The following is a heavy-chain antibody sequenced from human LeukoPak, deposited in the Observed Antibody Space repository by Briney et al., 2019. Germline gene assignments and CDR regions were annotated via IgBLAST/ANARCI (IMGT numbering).Heavy chain of an antibody. Sequence: TGESLQISCKGSGYSFTSYWIGWVRQMPGKGLEWMGIIYPGDSDTRYSPSFQGQVTISADKSISTAYLQWSSLKASDTAMYYCARLMLGMATIEYYFDYWGQGTLVTVSS. J-gene: IGHJ4*02. CDR1: GYSFTSYW. CDR3: ARLMLGMATIEYYFDY. V-gene: IGHV5-51*01. CDR2: IYPGDSDT. D-gene: IGHD5-24*01.